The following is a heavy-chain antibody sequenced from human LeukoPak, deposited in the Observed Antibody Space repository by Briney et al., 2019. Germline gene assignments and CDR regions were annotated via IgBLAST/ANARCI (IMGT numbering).Heavy chain of an antibody. V-gene: IGHV3-9*03. J-gene: IGHJ4*02. Sequence: GGSLGLSCAASGFTFDDYAMHWVRQAPGKGLEWVSGISWNSGSIDYAGSVKGRFTISRDNAKNSLYLQMNSLRAEDMALYYCTKDRGSRQWLVAPDYWGQGTLVTVSS. CDR2: ISWNSGSI. CDR3: TKDRGSRQWLVAPDY. CDR1: GFTFDDYA. D-gene: IGHD6-19*01.